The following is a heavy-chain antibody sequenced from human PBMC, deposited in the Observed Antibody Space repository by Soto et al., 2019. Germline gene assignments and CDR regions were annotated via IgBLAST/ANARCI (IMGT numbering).Heavy chain of an antibody. V-gene: IGHV4-30-4*01. CDR2: IFYNENT. CDR3: ARMGIEEAGGTIDR. CDR1: GGSISSGDYD. D-gene: IGHD6-13*01. J-gene: IGHJ4*02. Sequence: QVQLQESGPGLVKPSQTLSLTCTVSGGSISSGDYDWTWIRQPPGKGLEWMGYIFYNENTYYNPSLNSRVTISVDTSKNQFFLKLSSVTAADTAVYYCARMGIEEAGGTIDRWGQGTLVTVSS.